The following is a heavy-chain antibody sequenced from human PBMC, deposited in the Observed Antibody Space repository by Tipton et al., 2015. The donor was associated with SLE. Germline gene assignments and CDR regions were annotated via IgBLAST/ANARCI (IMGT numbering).Heavy chain of an antibody. CDR3: ARALQYFATCPFDY. J-gene: IGHJ4*01. CDR1: GGSMSGHY. Sequence: LRLSCTVSGGSMSGHYWTWIRQPPGKGLEWIGFITSSGYTNYNPSLQSRVTISIDTSKNQCSLKLSSMSAADTAVYYCARALQYFATCPFDYWGHGALVTVSS. CDR2: ITSSGYT. D-gene: IGHD3-9*01. V-gene: IGHV4-59*11.